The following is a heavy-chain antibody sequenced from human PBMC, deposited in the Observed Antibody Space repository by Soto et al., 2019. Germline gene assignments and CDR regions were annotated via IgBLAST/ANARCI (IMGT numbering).Heavy chain of an antibody. CDR1: GYSFTSYW. D-gene: IGHD2-21*01. CDR2: IYPGDSDT. Sequence: ESLKISCKGSGYSFTSYWIGWVRQMPGKGLEWMGIIYPGDSDTRYSPSFQGQVTISADKSISTAYLQWSSLKASDTAMYYCARHAYCGGDCYSYCMDVWGKGTTVTVSS. V-gene: IGHV5-51*01. CDR3: ARHAYCGGDCYSYCMDV. J-gene: IGHJ6*03.